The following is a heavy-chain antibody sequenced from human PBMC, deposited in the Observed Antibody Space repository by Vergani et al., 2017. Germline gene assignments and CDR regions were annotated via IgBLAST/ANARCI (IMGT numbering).Heavy chain of an antibody. Sequence: EVQLLESGGGLVQPGGSLRLSCAASGFTFSSYAMSWVRQAPGKGLEWVSAISGSGGSTYYADSVKGRFTISRDNSKNTLYLQMNSLRAEDTAVYYCAKDRYYDFWSGYYTRDNWFDPWGQGTLVTVSS. D-gene: IGHD3-3*01. J-gene: IGHJ5*02. CDR2: ISGSGGST. CDR1: GFTFSSYA. V-gene: IGHV3-23*01. CDR3: AKDRYYDFWSGYYTRDNWFDP.